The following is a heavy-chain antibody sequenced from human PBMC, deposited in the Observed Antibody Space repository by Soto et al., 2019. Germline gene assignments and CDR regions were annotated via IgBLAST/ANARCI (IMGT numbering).Heavy chain of an antibody. CDR3: SRKPACHSDNWIDH. CDR1: GFTLRFYN. V-gene: IGHV3-48*01. J-gene: IGHJ5*02. Sequence: PGGSLRLSCAASGFTLRFYNMNWVRQSPGKGLEWVSFISGDSTTIYYADSVKGRFTISRDNANNSLYLQMNNLRAEDTAVYYCSRKPACHSDNWIDHWGQGTLVTVSS. CDR2: ISGDSTTI. D-gene: IGHD1-26*01.